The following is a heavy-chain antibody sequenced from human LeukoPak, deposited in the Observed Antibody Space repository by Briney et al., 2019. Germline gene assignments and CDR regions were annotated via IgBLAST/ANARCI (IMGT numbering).Heavy chain of an antibody. CDR2: LYSDGNT. J-gene: IGHJ4*02. D-gene: IGHD1-14*01. CDR1: GLTVITND. V-gene: IGHV3-53*01. Sequence: GGSLRLSCAASGLTVITNDMTWVRQAPGKGLEWVSFLYSDGNTKYADSVQGRFTISRDNSKNTLYLEMNSLSADDTAVYYCARGVEPLAANTLAYWGQGTLVTVSS. CDR3: ARGVEPLAANTLAY.